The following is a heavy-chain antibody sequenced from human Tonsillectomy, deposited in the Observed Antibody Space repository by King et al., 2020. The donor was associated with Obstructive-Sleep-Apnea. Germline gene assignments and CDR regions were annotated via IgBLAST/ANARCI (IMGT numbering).Heavy chain of an antibody. V-gene: IGHV4-39*01. Sequence: QLQESGPGLVKPSETLSLTCTVSGGSISSSTYYWGWMRQPPGKGLEWFGSIYNSGSTYYNASLKSRVTISVDTSKNQVCLKLSSVTAADTAVYYCARKWVAVAGADAFDIWGQGTMVTVSS. J-gene: IGHJ3*02. CDR3: ARKWVAVAGADAFDI. CDR1: GGSISSSTYY. D-gene: IGHD6-19*01. CDR2: IYNSGST.